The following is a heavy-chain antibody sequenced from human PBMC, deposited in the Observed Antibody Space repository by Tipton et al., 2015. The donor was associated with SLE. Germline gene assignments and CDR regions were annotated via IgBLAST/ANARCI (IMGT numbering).Heavy chain of an antibody. D-gene: IGHD5-18*01. CDR1: GFTFNTYS. Sequence: SLRLSCAASGFTFNTYSTNWVRQAPGKGLEWVSYISSSSSTIFYADSVKGRFTISRDNAKNSLYLQMNSLRAEDTALYYCARDRPHTAMIFDYWGQGRLVTVSS. CDR3: ARDRPHTAMIFDY. V-gene: IGHV3-48*01. J-gene: IGHJ4*02. CDR2: ISSSSSTI.